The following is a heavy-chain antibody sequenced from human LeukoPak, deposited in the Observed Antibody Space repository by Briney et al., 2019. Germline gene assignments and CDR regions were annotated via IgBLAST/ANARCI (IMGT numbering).Heavy chain of an antibody. CDR3: ARITNFRSYMDV. J-gene: IGHJ6*03. Sequence: SETLSLTCTVSGGSISSYYWSWIRQPPGKGLEWIGYIYYSGSTNYNPSLKSRVTISVDTSKNQFSLKLSFVTAADTAVYYCARITNFRSYMDVWGKGTTVTVSS. CDR2: IYYSGST. CDR1: GGSISSYY. D-gene: IGHD3-3*01. V-gene: IGHV4-59*01.